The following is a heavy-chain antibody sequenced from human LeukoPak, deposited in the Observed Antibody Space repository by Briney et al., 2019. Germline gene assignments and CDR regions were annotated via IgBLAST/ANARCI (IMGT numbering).Heavy chain of an antibody. CDR3: AKDSNTGGYSFGS. V-gene: IGHV3-30*02. J-gene: IGHJ4*02. CDR1: GFTFSNYG. Sequence: GGSLRLSCAASGFTFSNYGMHWVRQAPGKGLKWVAFIRYDGSTQYYADSVKGRFTISRDNSKNTLYLQMNSLRAEDTAIYYCAKDSNTGGYSFGSWGQGTLVTVTS. CDR2: IRYDGSTQ. D-gene: IGHD5-12*01.